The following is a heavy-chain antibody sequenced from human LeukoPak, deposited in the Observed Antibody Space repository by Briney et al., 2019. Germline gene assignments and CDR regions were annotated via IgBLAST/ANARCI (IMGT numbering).Heavy chain of an antibody. CDR3: ARDQIAVAGKWQYNWFDP. D-gene: IGHD6-19*01. CDR1: RGTFCTYA. Sequence: GASVKLSCNASRGTFCTYAIRWVRQAPGDGLEWMGRILPILGIANYAQKFQGRVTITADKSTSTAYMELSSLRSEDTAVYYCARDQIAVAGKWQYNWFDPWGQGTLVTVSS. J-gene: IGHJ5*02. V-gene: IGHV1-69*04. CDR2: ILPILGIA.